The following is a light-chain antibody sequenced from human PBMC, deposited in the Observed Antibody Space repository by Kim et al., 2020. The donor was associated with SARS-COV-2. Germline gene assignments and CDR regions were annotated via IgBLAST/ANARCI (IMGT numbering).Light chain of an antibody. CDR1: QDVKNL. Sequence: VSVGDRVTITCRTSQDVKNLLAWYQQKPGKPPKLLIYAASTLHSGVPSRFSGSGSGTDFTLTISSLQPEDFATYFCQQLESYPITFGQGTRLEIK. J-gene: IGKJ5*01. CDR3: QQLESYPIT. CDR2: AAS. V-gene: IGKV1-13*02.